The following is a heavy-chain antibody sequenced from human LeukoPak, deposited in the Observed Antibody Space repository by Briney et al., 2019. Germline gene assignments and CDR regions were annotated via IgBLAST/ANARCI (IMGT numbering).Heavy chain of an antibody. CDR3: ARDLGTIFGVVNYYYYYGMDV. CDR2: INPSGGST. CDR1: GYTFTSYY. V-gene: IGHV1-46*01. J-gene: IGHJ6*02. D-gene: IGHD3-3*01. Sequence: ASVKVSCKASGYTFTSYYMHWVRQAPGQGLEWMGIINPSGGSTSYAQKFQGRVTMTRDTSTSTVYMELSSLRSEDTAVYYCARDLGTIFGVVNYYYYYGMDVWGQGTTVTVSS.